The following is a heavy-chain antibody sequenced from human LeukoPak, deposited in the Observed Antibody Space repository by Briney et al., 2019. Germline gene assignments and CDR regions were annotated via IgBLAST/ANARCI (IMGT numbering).Heavy chain of an antibody. Sequence: PSETLSLTCTFSGGSISSYYWSWIRQPPGKGLEWIGYIYYSGSTNYNPSLKSRVTISVDTSKNQFSLRLTSVTAADTAVYYCATIKRGNIFGYFDFRGQGIPVTVSS. V-gene: IGHV4-59*01. CDR1: GGSISSYY. D-gene: IGHD5-18*01. CDR3: ATIKRGNIFGYFDF. J-gene: IGHJ4*02. CDR2: IYYSGST.